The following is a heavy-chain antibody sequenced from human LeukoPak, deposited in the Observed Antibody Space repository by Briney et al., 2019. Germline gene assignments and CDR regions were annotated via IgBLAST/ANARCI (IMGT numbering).Heavy chain of an antibody. V-gene: IGHV3-30*02. J-gene: IGHJ6*03. CDR1: GFTFRLFG. D-gene: IGHD3-22*01. CDR3: AKVGYDSSGSVVYYYYMDV. Sequence: GGSLRLSCAASGFTFRLFGMHWVRQAPGKGLEWVSFIRFDGSNTYHADSVKGRFTISRDNSKNTLYLQMNSLRAEDTAVYYCAKVGYDSSGSVVYYYYMDVWGKGTTVTISS. CDR2: IRFDGSNT.